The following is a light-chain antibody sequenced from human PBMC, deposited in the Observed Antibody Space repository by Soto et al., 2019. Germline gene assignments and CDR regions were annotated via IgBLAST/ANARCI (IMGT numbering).Light chain of an antibody. CDR1: QGISSY. V-gene: IGKV1-9*01. Sequence: GYRVTITCRASQGISSYLVWYQQKAGKAPKSLIYAASTLQTGVPSRFSGSGSGTEFTLTISSLQPEDSATYYCQQSYSTPPITFGQGTRLEIK. CDR2: AAS. J-gene: IGKJ5*01. CDR3: QQSYSTPPIT.